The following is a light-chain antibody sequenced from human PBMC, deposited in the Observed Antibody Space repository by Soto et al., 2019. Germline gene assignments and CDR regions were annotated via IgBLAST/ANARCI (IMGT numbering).Light chain of an antibody. V-gene: IGKV3-11*01. Sequence: EIVLTQSPATLSLSPGERDTLSCRAVQSVRTYLAWYQQKPGRAPRLLIYDASTRATGIPARFSGSGSGTEFTLTISSLEPEDFALYYCQQRSNCPVTFGQGTRVEIK. CDR3: QQRSNCPVT. J-gene: IGKJ1*01. CDR2: DAS. CDR1: QSVRTY.